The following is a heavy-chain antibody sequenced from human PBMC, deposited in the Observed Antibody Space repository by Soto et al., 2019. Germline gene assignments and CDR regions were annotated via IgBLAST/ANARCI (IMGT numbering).Heavy chain of an antibody. V-gene: IGHV3-21*01. CDR3: TRVGKGSRTTGTTYGDS. CDR2: ISGSSSYI. D-gene: IGHD1-1*01. CDR1: GFTFSNYN. J-gene: IGHJ4*02. Sequence: GGSLRLSCAASGFTFSNYNMNWVRQAPGKGLEWVSSISGSSSYIYYADSVKGRFTFSRDNAKNSLYLQMNSLRAEDTAVYYCTRVGKGSRTTGTTYGDSWGQGTLVTVSS.